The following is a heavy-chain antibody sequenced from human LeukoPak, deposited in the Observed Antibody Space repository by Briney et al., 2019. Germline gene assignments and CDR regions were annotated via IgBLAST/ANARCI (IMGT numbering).Heavy chain of an antibody. Sequence: PGGSLRLSCAASGFTFSSYSMNWVRQAPGKGLEWVSSISSSSRYIYYADSVKGRATVSRDNAKNSLYLQMNSLRAEDTAVYYCARDGDDYDDVECSQHWGQGTLVSVSS. CDR3: ARDGDDYDDVECSQH. CDR1: GFTFSSYS. V-gene: IGHV3-21*01. J-gene: IGHJ1*01. CDR2: ISSSSRYI. D-gene: IGHD5-24*01.